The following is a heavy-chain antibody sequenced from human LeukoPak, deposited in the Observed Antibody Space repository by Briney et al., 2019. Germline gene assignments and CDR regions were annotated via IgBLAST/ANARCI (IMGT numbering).Heavy chain of an antibody. V-gene: IGHV1-2*06. J-gene: IGHJ4*02. Sequence: ASVKVSRKASVYTYTGYTMHWVRPTPGQGREWVGRLDPNSGCTNYAQDFQGRVTITRDTSINTAYMELSRLRSDDTAKYYCTRDLTISGPIGIWGQGTLVTVSA. D-gene: IGHD3-9*01. CDR3: TRDLTISGPIGI. CDR1: VYTYTGYT. CDR2: LDPNSGCT.